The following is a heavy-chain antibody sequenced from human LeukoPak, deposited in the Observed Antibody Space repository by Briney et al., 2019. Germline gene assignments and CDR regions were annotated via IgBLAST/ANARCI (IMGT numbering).Heavy chain of an antibody. CDR1: GSTFSDYA. Sequence: GGSLRLSCAASGSTFSDYAMSWVRQAPGKGLEWVSAISGSGGNTYYAASVKGQFTISRDNSKNTLYLQMNSLRAEDTAIYFCAKSGHLSGRNSFDYWGQGTLVTVSS. V-gene: IGHV3-23*01. D-gene: IGHD1-14*01. CDR3: AKSGHLSGRNSFDY. CDR2: ISGSGGNT. J-gene: IGHJ4*02.